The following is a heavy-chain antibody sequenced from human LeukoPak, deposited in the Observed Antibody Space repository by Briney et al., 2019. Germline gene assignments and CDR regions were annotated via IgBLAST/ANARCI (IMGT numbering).Heavy chain of an antibody. V-gene: IGHV1-69*02. CDR3: ARRPTVTAPFDY. J-gene: IGHJ4*02. CDR1: GGTFSSYT. D-gene: IGHD4-17*01. Sequence: GASVKVSCKASGGTFSSYTISWVRQAPGQALEWMGRIIPILGIANYAQKFQGRVTITADKSTSTAYMELSSLRSEDTAVYYCARRPTVTAPFDYWGQGTLVTVSS. CDR2: IIPILGIA.